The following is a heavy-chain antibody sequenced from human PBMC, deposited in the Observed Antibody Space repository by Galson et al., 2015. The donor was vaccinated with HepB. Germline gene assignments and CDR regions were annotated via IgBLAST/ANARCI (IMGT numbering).Heavy chain of an antibody. J-gene: IGHJ4*02. CDR3: AKDPSWHSSGWYGVGYFDY. V-gene: IGHV3-23*01. CDR1: GFTFSSYA. D-gene: IGHD6-19*01. CDR2: ISGSGGST. Sequence: SLRLSCAASGFTFSSYAMSWVRQAPGKGLEWVSAISGSGGSTYYADSVKGRFTISRDNSKNTLYLQMNRLRAEDTAVYYCAKDPSWHSSGWYGVGYFDYWGQGTLVTVSS.